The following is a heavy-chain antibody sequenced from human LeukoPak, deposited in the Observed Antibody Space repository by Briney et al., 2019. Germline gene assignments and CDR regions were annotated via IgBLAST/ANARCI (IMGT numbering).Heavy chain of an antibody. CDR3: AKEYDYVWGSYRSPHYFDY. CDR2: NNGSGGST. J-gene: IGHJ4*02. CDR1: GFTFSSHA. Sequence: PGGSLRLSCAASGFTFSSHAMSWGHQAPGKGLGWVAPNNGSGGSTYYADSVKGRFTISRDYSKNTLYLQMNSLRAEDTAVYYCAKEYDYVWGSYRSPHYFDYWGQGTLVTVSS. D-gene: IGHD3-16*02. V-gene: IGHV3-23*01.